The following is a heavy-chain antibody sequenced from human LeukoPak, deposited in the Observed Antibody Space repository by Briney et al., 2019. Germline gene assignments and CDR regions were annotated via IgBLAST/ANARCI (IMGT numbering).Heavy chain of an antibody. Sequence: SQTLSLTCSVSGASISGGSYYWNWIRQPAGKGLEWIGRIYTSGSTSYNPSLESRVAISVDTSKNQFSLNLSSVIATDTAVYYCAREVGSSEGFGVIHWGQGTLVIVPS. CDR2: IYTSGST. J-gene: IGHJ4*02. CDR1: GASISGGSYY. D-gene: IGHD6-6*01. V-gene: IGHV4-61*02. CDR3: AREVGSSEGFGVIH.